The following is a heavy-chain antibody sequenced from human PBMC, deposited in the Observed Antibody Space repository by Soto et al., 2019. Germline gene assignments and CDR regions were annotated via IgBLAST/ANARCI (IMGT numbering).Heavy chain of an antibody. J-gene: IGHJ6*02. V-gene: IGHV1-46*01. CDR2: INPSGGTT. Sequence: QVQLVQSGAEVKKPGASVKVSCKASGYICSNYYMHWVRQAPRQGREWVGRINPSGGTTSYAQKYQGRVTLTSDKSTSTFYMELSSLRSEDTAVYYCARGDGRGSSGFYYYYGMDVWGQGTTVTVSS. CDR3: ARGDGRGSSGFYYYYGMDV. D-gene: IGHD6-25*01. CDR1: GYICSNYY.